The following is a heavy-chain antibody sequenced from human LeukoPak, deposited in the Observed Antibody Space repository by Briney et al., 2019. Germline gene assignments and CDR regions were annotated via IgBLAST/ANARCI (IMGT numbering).Heavy chain of an antibody. J-gene: IGHJ4*02. CDR2: IYYSGST. V-gene: IGHV4-30-4*01. CDR3: ARANPSSGSYYKPDRYFDY. CDR1: GGSISSGDYY. Sequence: PSETLSLTCTVSGGSISSGDYYWSWIRQPPGKGLEWIGYIYYSGSTNYNPSLKSRVTISVDTSKNQFSLKLSSVTAADTAVYYCARANPSSGSYYKPDRYFDYWGQGTLVTVSS. D-gene: IGHD3-10*01.